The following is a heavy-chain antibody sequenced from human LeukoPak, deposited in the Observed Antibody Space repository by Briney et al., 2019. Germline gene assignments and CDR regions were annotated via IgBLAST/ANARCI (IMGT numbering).Heavy chain of an antibody. CDR2: TRDKATSYTT. CDR1: GFTFSDHY. V-gene: IGHV3-72*01. D-gene: IGHD4-11*01. J-gene: IGHJ4*02. Sequence: GGFLRLSWAASGFTFSDHYMAWVRQAPGKGLEWVGRTRDKATSYTTDYAASVKGRFTISRDDSKNSLSLQMHSLKSEDTAVYYCARVGVMKTTVDYWGQGVLVTVSS. CDR3: ARVGVMKTTVDY.